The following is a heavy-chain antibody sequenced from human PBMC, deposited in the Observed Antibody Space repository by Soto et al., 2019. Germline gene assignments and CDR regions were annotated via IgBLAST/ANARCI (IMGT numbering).Heavy chain of an antibody. Sequence: DVQLVESGGGLIQPGGSLRLSCAASGLTIRGKTYITWVRQAPGKGLEWLSALYSEDGTFYTDSVEGRFTISRDYSKNTVYLQLNTLTPEDTAVYYWAIWQEREHAFDVWGQGTVVTVSS. J-gene: IGHJ3*01. CDR3: AIWQEREHAFDV. CDR2: LYSEDGT. CDR1: GLTIRGKTY. D-gene: IGHD1-26*01. V-gene: IGHV3-53*01.